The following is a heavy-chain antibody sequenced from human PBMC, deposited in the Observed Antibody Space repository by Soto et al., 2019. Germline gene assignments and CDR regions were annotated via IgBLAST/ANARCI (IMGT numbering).Heavy chain of an antibody. V-gene: IGHV1-18*01. CDR1: GYTFTRYG. CDR2: ISGYNGDT. CDR3: AKNGQPPYYYYGLDV. D-gene: IGHD2-8*01. J-gene: IGHJ6*02. Sequence: QGHLVQSGAEVKKPGTSVKVSCKASGYTFTRYGISWVRQAPGQGLEWMGWISGYNGDTNYAQNLQGRVTMTIDTSTSTAYMEQRSPTSDDTAVYYCAKNGQPPYYYYGLDVWGQGTTVTVSS.